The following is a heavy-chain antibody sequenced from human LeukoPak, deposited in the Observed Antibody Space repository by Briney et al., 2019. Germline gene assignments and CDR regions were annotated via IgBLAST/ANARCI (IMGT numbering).Heavy chain of an antibody. Sequence: SETLSLTCTVSGGSISSSSYYWGWIRQPPGKGLEWIGSIYYSGSTYYNPSLKSRVTISVDTSKNQFSLKLSSVTAADTAVYYCARAWTMTPKRGSMDVWGKGTTVTVSS. CDR2: IYYSGST. CDR1: GGSISSSSYY. CDR3: ARAWTMTPKRGSMDV. J-gene: IGHJ6*03. D-gene: IGHD3-22*01. V-gene: IGHV4-39*01.